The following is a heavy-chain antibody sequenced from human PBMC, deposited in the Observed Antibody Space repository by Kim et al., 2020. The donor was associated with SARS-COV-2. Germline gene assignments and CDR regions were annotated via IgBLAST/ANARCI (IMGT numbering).Heavy chain of an antibody. CDR1: GGSVSSGSYY. Sequence: SETLSLTCTVSGGSVSSGSYYWSWIRQPPGKGLEWIGYIYYSGSTNYNPSLKSRVTISVDTSKNQFSLKLSSVTAADTAVYYWARVEGLPAARGGYFDYWGQRTLGTVSP. CDR3: ARVEGLPAARGGYFDY. CDR2: IYYSGST. D-gene: IGHD2-2*01. V-gene: IGHV4-61*01. J-gene: IGHJ4*02.